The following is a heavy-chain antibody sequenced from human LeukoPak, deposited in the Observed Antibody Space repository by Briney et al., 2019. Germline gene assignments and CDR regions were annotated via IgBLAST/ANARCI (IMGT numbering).Heavy chain of an antibody. CDR3: ARVQSAVADHFDY. D-gene: IGHD6-19*01. J-gene: IGHJ4*02. CDR2: IYYSGST. CDR1: GGSISSYY. V-gene: IGHV4-59*01. Sequence: SETLSLTCTVSGGSISSYYWSWIRQPPGKGLEWIGYIYYSGSTNYNPSLKSRVTISVDTSKNQFSLKLSSVTAADTAVYYCARVQSAVADHFDYRGQGTLVTVSS.